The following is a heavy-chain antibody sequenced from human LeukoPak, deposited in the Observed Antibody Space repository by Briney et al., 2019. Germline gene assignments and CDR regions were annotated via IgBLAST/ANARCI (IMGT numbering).Heavy chain of an antibody. J-gene: IGHJ4*02. CDR2: ISGSGGST. Sequence: GGSLRLSCAASGFTFSSYAMSWVRQAPGKGLEWVSAISGSGGSTYYADSVKGRFTISRDNAKNSLYLQMNSLRAEDTAVYYCARKSVKGIAAAGKGGFDYWGQGTLVTVSS. V-gene: IGHV3-23*01. CDR1: GFTFSSYA. D-gene: IGHD6-13*01. CDR3: ARKSVKGIAAAGKGGFDY.